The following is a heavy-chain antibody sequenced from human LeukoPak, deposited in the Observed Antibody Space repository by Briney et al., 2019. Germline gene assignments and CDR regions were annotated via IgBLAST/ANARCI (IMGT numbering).Heavy chain of an antibody. J-gene: IGHJ3*02. CDR1: GGSISSGGYS. Sequence: PSETLSLTCAVSGGSISSGGYSWSWIRQPPGKGLQWIGYIYFRGSTYYNPSLKSRVTISVDTSKNQFSLKLSSVTAADTAVYYCARDLEGGTNDAFDIWGQGTMVTVSS. V-gene: IGHV4-30-4*07. CDR2: IYFRGST. D-gene: IGHD1-14*01. CDR3: ARDLEGGTNDAFDI.